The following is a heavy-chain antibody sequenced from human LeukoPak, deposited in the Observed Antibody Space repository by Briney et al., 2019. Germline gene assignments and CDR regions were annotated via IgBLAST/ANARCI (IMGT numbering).Heavy chain of an antibody. J-gene: IGHJ4*02. CDR3: ARDCTNGVCYFPYYFDS. V-gene: IGHV3-48*03. D-gene: IGHD2-8*01. CDR2: ISTSGSTI. CDR1: GFTFSSYE. Sequence: GGSLRLSCAASGFTFSSYEMNWVRQAPGKGLEWVSYISTSGSTIYHADSVKGRFTISRDNAKNSLYLQMNSLRAEDTAVYYCARDCTNGVCYFPYYFDSWGQGTLVTVSS.